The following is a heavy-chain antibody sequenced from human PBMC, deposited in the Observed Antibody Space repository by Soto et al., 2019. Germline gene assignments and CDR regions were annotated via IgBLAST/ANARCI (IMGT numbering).Heavy chain of an antibody. V-gene: IGHV3-23*01. CDR3: AKDGRYCGGDCYPADFDY. Sequence: EVQLLESGGGLVQPGGSLRLSCAASGFTFSSYAMSGVRQAPGKGLGWVSAISGSGGSTYYADSVKGRFTISRDNSKNTLYLQMNSLRAEDTAVYYCAKDGRYCGGDCYPADFDYWGQGTLVTVSS. CDR1: GFTFSSYA. J-gene: IGHJ4*02. D-gene: IGHD2-21*02. CDR2: ISGSGGST.